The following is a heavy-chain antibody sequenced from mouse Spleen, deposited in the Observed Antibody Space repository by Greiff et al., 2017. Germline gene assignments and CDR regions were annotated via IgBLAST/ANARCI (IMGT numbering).Heavy chain of an antibody. CDR1: GYTFTSYG. J-gene: IGHJ3*01. Sequence: QVQLQQSGAELARPGASGKLSCKASGYTFTSYGISWVKQRTGQGLEWIGEIYPRSGNTYYNEKFKGKATLTADKSSSTAYMELRSLTSEDSAVYFCARSGDYAWFAYWGQGTLVTVSA. D-gene: IGHD2-4*01. V-gene: IGHV1-81*01. CDR3: ARSGDYAWFAY. CDR2: IYPRSGNT.